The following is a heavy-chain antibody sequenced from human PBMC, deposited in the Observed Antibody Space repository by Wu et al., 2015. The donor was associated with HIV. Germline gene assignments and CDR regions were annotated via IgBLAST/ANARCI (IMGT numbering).Heavy chain of an antibody. D-gene: IGHD2/OR15-2a*01. CDR1: KGTFYNYG. CDR2: IIPMFGGA. J-gene: IGHJ6*02. V-gene: IGHV1-69*05. Sequence: QVQLVQSGAEVKKPGSSVKVSCKASKGTFYNYGITWVRQAPGQGLECLGGIIPMFGGATYAQKFQGRVTITTDESSSTAYMEVSSLRSEDTAVYYCARTNIVILPSSMSRYYYYGVDVWGQGTTVTVSS. CDR3: ARTNIVILPSSMSRYYYYGVDV.